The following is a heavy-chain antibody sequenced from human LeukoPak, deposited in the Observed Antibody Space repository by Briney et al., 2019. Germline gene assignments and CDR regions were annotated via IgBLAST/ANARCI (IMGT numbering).Heavy chain of an antibody. CDR1: GYTLTELS. CDR3: ARDFVGIVVVPAASYGMDV. Sequence: ASVKVFCKVSGYTLTELSMHWLLQAPGKGLEWMVGFDPEDGETIYEQSFQGRVTMTEDTSTDTAYMELSSLRSEDTAVYYCARDFVGIVVVPAASYGMDVWGQGTTVTVSS. J-gene: IGHJ6*02. D-gene: IGHD2-2*01. V-gene: IGHV1-24*01. CDR2: FDPEDGET.